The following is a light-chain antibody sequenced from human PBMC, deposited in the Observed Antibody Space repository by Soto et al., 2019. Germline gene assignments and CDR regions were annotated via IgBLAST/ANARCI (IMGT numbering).Light chain of an antibody. CDR3: QHYDCCSRT. CDR2: RAS. Sequence: DIQMTQSPSTLSASVGDRVIITCRASESSSNRLAWYQQKPGKAPNLLIYRASILESGVPSRFSGSGSGTEFTLTISRLQPDDFATYSCQHYDCCSRTFGQGTKVEI. V-gene: IGKV1-5*03. J-gene: IGKJ1*01. CDR1: ESSSNR.